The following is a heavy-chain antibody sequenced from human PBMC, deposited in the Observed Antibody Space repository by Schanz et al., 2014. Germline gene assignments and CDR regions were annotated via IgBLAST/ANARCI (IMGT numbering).Heavy chain of an antibody. CDR2: ICSSGNTI. D-gene: IGHD2-15*01. CDR1: GFTFSSYS. Sequence: EVQLVESGGGLVKPGGSLRLSCAASGFTFSSYSMNWVRQAPGKGLEWVSYICSSGNTIYYADSVKGRFTISRDNAKNTLYLQMNTLRAEDTAVYYCARDRGYCSGGSCLTFDYWGQGTLVTVSS. CDR3: ARDRGYCSGGSCLTFDY. V-gene: IGHV3-21*05. J-gene: IGHJ4*02.